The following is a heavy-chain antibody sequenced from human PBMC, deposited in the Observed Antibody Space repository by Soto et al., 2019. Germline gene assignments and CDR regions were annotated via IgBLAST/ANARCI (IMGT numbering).Heavy chain of an antibody. CDR2: IIPIFGTA. D-gene: IGHD3-10*01. Sequence: QVQLVQSGAEVKKPGSSVKVSCKASGGTFSSYAISWVRQAPGQGLEWMGGIIPIFGTANYAQKFQGRVTITADESTSTAYMELSSRRSEDTAVYYCAREGGGFGESNHDAFDIWGQGTMVTVSS. CDR1: GGTFSSYA. CDR3: AREGGGFGESNHDAFDI. V-gene: IGHV1-69*01. J-gene: IGHJ3*02.